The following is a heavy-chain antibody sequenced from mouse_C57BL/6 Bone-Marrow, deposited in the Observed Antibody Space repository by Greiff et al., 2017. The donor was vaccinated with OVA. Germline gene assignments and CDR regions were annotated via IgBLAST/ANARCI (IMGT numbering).Heavy chain of an antibody. CDR2: IYPGSGNT. CDR3: ARGGDYDWYFDV. D-gene: IGHD2-4*01. Sequence: VQLQQSGAELARPGASVKLSCKASGYTFTSYGISWVKQRTGQGLEWIGEIYPGSGNTYYNEKFKGKATLTADKSSSTAYMELRSLTSEDSAVYFCARGGDYDWYFDVWGTGTTVTVSS. J-gene: IGHJ1*03. CDR1: GYTFTSYG. V-gene: IGHV1-81*01.